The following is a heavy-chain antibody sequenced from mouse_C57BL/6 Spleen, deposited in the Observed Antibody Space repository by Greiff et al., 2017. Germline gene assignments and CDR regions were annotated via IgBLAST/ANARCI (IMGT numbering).Heavy chain of an antibody. CDR2: ISSGGSYT. V-gene: IGHV5-6*01. Sequence: EVMLVESGGDLVKPGGSLKLSCAASGFTFSSYGLSWVRQTPDKRLEWVATISSGGSYTYYPDSVKGRFTISRDNAKNTLYLQMSSLKSEYTAMYYGSRPGHDYWYFDVWGTGTTVTVSS. J-gene: IGHJ1*03. CDR3: SRPGHDYWYFDV. D-gene: IGHD2-3*01. CDR1: GFTFSSYG.